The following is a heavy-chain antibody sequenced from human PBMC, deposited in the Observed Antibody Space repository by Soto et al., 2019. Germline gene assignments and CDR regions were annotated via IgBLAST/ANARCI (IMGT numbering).Heavy chain of an antibody. CDR3: AIGHWLGK. D-gene: IGHD6-19*01. J-gene: IGHJ4*02. CDR2: IKQDGNEK. V-gene: IGHV3-7*01. CDR1: GFTFRDYL. Sequence: EVQLVDSGGALVQPGGSLRLSWAASGFTFRDYLMTWVRQAPGKGLEWVATIKQDGNEKYYVDSVKGRFTISRDNAKNSLYLQLNALRAEDTAVYYCAIGHWLGKWGQGTLVTVSS.